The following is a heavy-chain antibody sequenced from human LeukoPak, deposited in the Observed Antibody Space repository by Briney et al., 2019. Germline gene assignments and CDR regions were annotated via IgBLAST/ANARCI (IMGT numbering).Heavy chain of an antibody. D-gene: IGHD2-21*02. CDR1: GGSISSSSYY. J-gene: IGHJ2*01. Sequence: PSETLSLTCTVSGGSISSSSYYWGWIRQPPGKGLEWIGSIYYSGSTYYNPSLKSRVTISVDTSKNQFSLKLSSVTAADTAVYYCARQGYCGGDCYPVDWYFDLWGRGTLVTVSS. CDR3: ARQGYCGGDCYPVDWYFDL. CDR2: IYYSGST. V-gene: IGHV4-39*01.